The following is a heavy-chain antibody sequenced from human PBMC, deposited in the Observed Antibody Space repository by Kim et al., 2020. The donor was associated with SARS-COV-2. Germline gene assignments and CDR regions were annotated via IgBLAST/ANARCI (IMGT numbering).Heavy chain of an antibody. J-gene: IGHJ6*01. Sequence: GGSLRLSCAASGFTFSSYAMHWVRQAPGKGLEWVAVISYDGSNKYYADSVKGRFTISRDNSKNTLYLQMNSLRAEDTAVYYCARVVYSSSWDSFDYYYY. CDR3: ARVVYSSSWDSFDYYYY. D-gene: IGHD6-13*01. CDR1: GFTFSSYA. CDR2: ISYDGSNK. V-gene: IGHV3-30*04.